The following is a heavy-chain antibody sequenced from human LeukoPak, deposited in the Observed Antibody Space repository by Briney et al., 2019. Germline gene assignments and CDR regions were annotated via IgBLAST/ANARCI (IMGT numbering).Heavy chain of an antibody. CDR3: AKGDCYDSSGYPDY. D-gene: IGHD3-22*01. CDR1: GFTFDDYA. Sequence: PGGSLRLSCAASGFTFDDYAMHWVRQAPGKGLEWVSGISWNSGSIGYADSVKGRFTISRDNAKNSLYLQMNSLRAEDTALYYCAKGDCYDSSGYPDYWGQGTLVTVSS. J-gene: IGHJ4*02. CDR2: ISWNSGSI. V-gene: IGHV3-9*01.